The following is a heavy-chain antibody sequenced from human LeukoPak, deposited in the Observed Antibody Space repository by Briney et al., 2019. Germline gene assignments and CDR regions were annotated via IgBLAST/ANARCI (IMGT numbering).Heavy chain of an antibody. Sequence: ASVKVSCKASGYTFTGYYIHWVRQAPGQGLEWMGWINPNSGGTNYAQKLQGRVTMTTDTSTSTAYMDLRSLRSDDTAVYYCARVRNSGFRYVDSWGQGTLVTVSS. D-gene: IGHD5-12*01. CDR2: INPNSGGT. J-gene: IGHJ4*02. CDR1: GYTFTGYY. V-gene: IGHV1-2*02. CDR3: ARVRNSGFRYVDS.